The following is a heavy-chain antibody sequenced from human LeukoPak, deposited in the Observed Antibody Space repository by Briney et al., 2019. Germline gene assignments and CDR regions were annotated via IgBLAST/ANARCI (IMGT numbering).Heavy chain of an antibody. D-gene: IGHD4-23*01. CDR3: AMTGHDYGGKGSDY. V-gene: IGHV1-8*02. J-gene: IGHJ4*02. CDR1: GYTFTGHY. Sequence: GASVKVSCKASGYTFTGHYMHWVRQAPGQGLEWMGWMNPNSGNTGYAQKFQGRVTMTRNTSISTAYMELSSLRSEDTAVYYCAMTGHDYGGKGSDYWGQGTLVTVSS. CDR2: MNPNSGNT.